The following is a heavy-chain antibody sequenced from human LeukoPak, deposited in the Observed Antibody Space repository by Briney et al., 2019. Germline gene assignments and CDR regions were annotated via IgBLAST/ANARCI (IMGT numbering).Heavy chain of an antibody. CDR1: GFTFSSYS. J-gene: IGHJ3*02. Sequence: PGGSLRLSCAASGFTFSSYSMNWVRQAPGKGLEWVSSISSSSSYIYYADSVKGRFTISRDNAKNSLYLQMNSLRAEDTAVYYCARMWFGGNGAFDIWGQGTMVTVSS. D-gene: IGHD3-10*01. V-gene: IGHV3-21*01. CDR3: ARMWFGGNGAFDI. CDR2: ISSSSSYI.